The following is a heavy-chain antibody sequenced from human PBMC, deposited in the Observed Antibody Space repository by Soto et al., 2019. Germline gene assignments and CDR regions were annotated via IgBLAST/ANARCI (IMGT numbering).Heavy chain of an antibody. CDR2: IRSKAYGGTT. CDR3: TRFLYSSSWYSEKNWFDP. D-gene: IGHD6-13*01. V-gene: IGHV3-49*03. Sequence: SLRLSCTASGFTFGDYAMSWFRQAPGKGLELVGFIRSKAYGGTTEYAASVKGRFTISRDDSKSIAYLQMNSLKTEDTAVYYCTRFLYSSSWYSEKNWFDPWGQGTLVTVSS. J-gene: IGHJ5*02. CDR1: GFTFGDYA.